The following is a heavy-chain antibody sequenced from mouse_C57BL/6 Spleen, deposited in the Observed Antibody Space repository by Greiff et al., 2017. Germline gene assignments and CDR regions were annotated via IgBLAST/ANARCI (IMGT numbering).Heavy chain of an antibody. J-gene: IGHJ2*01. V-gene: IGHV1-81*01. D-gene: IGHD4-1*01. CDR2: IYPRSGNT. CDR1: GYTFTSYG. CDR3: ARDWDYCDY. Sequence: VQLQQSGAELARPGASVKLSCKASGYTFTSYGISWVKQRTGQGLEWIGEIYPRSGNTYYNEKFKGKATLTADKSSSTAYMELRSLTSEDSAVYFCARDWDYCDYWGQGTTLTVSS.